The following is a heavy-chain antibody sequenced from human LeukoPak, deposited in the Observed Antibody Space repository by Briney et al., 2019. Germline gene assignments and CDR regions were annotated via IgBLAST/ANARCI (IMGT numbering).Heavy chain of an antibody. CDR1: GFTFSNYA. J-gene: IGHJ4*02. CDR2: ISYDGSNK. D-gene: IGHD5-12*01. Sequence: GGSLRLSCAASGFTFSNYAMHWVRQAPGKGLEWVAIISYDGSNKRYADSVKGRFTISRDNSKNTLYLQMNSLRAEDTAVYYCATDSGYDHHGLFDYWGQGTLVTVSS. V-gene: IGHV3-30*04. CDR3: ATDSGYDHHGLFDY.